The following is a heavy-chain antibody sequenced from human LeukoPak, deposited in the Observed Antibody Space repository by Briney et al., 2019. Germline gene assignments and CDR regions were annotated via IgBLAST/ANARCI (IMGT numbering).Heavy chain of an antibody. Sequence: PSETLSLTCTVSGGSISSGDYYWSWIRQPPGKGLEWIGYIYYSGSTYYNPSLKSRVTISVDTSKNQFSLKLSSVTAADTAVYYCARVVAFWGSGDYWGQGTLVTVSS. CDR1: GGSISSGDYY. J-gene: IGHJ4*02. V-gene: IGHV4-30-4*01. CDR2: IYYSGST. D-gene: IGHD3-16*01. CDR3: ARVVAFWGSGDY.